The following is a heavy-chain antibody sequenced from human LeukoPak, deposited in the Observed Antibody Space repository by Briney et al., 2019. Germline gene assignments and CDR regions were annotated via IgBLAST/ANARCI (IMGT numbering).Heavy chain of an antibody. CDR1: GSTFSSYA. J-gene: IGHJ4*02. CDR2: ISGSGGST. V-gene: IGHV3-23*01. CDR3: AKDLNYYGSSGYYPANY. D-gene: IGHD3-22*01. Sequence: PGGSLRLSCAASGSTFSSYAMSWVRKAPGKGMEWVSAISGSGGSTYYADSVKGRFTISRDNSKNTLYLQMNSLRAEDTAVYYCAKDLNYYGSSGYYPANYWGQGTLVTVSS.